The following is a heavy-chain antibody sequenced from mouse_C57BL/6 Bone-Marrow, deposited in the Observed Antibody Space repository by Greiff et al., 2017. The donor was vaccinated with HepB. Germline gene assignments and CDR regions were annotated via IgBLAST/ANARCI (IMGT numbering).Heavy chain of an antibody. V-gene: IGHV1-59*01. J-gene: IGHJ4*01. CDR3: AITVVAHYYAMDY. Sequence: QVQLQQPGAELVRPGTSVKLSCKASGYTFTSYWMHWVKQRPGQGLEWIGVIDPSDSYTNYNQKFKGKATLTVDTSSSTAYMQLSSLTSEDSAVYYCAITVVAHYYAMDYWGQGTSVTVSS. CDR1: GYTFTSYW. CDR2: IDPSDSYT. D-gene: IGHD1-1*01.